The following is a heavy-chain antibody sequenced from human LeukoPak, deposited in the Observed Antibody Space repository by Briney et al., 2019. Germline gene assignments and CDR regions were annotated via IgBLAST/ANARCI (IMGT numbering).Heavy chain of an antibody. CDR1: GFTLHDHG. J-gene: IGHJ4*02. CDR2: LNWNSDNT. CDR3: AREEGPYFDC. V-gene: IGHV3-20*04. Sequence: GGSLRLSCAASGFTLHDHGMSWVRQVPGKGLEWVSALNWNSDNTGYADSVKGRFTISRDNAKKSLYLQMNSLTAEDTAYYYCAREEGPYFDCWGQGTLVTVSS.